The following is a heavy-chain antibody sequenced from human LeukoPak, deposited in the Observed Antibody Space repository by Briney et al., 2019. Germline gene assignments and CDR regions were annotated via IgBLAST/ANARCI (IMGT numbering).Heavy chain of an antibody. Sequence: GGSLRLSCAGSGYTFSSYAMHWVRQAPGKGLEWVAVISYDGSNKYYADSVKGRFTISRDNSKNTLYLQMNSLRAEDTAVYYCARDPSNSGYEFPGFFDYWGQGTLVTVSS. V-gene: IGHV3-30-3*01. CDR2: ISYDGSNK. J-gene: IGHJ4*02. CDR3: ARDPSNSGYEFPGFFDY. CDR1: GYTFSSYA. D-gene: IGHD5-12*01.